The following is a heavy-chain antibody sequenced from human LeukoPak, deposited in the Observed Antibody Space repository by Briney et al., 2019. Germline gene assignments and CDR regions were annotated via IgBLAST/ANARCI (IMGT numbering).Heavy chain of an antibody. CDR1: GFTFSSYS. D-gene: IGHD3-10*01. J-gene: IGHJ4*02. V-gene: IGHV3-30*02. CDR2: IRSDGGNE. CDR3: AKGGYGSGSPTYHDY. Sequence: GGSLRLSCAASGFTFSSYSMNWVRQAPGKGLQWVAFIRSDGGNEHSADSVKGRFTISRDNSKNTLYLQMNSLRPEDTAMYYCAKGGYGSGSPTYHDYWGQGTLVTVSS.